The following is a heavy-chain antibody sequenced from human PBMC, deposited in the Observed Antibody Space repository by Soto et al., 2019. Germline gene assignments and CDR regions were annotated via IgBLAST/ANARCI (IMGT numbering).Heavy chain of an antibody. J-gene: IGHJ4*02. CDR3: ARGPDYGDYYFDY. Sequence: SETLSLTCTVPGGSISSGDYYWSWIRQHPGKGLEWIGYIYYSGSTYYNPSLKSRVTISVDTSKNQFSLKLSSVTAADTAVYYCARGPDYGDYYFDYWGQGTLVTVSS. CDR2: IYYSGST. V-gene: IGHV4-31*03. CDR1: GGSISSGDYY. D-gene: IGHD4-17*01.